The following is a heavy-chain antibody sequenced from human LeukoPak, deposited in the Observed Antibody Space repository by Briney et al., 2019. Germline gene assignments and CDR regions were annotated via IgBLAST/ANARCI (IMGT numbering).Heavy chain of an antibody. J-gene: IGHJ4*02. D-gene: IGHD1-26*01. CDR3: ARGPWWWELFY. CDR2: INHSGST. V-gene: IGHV4-34*01. Sequence: SETLSLTCAVYGGSLSGYYWSWIRQPPGKGLEWIGEINHSGSTNYNPSLKSRVTISVDTSKNQFSLKLSSVTAADTAVYYCARGPWWWELFYWGQGTLVTVSS. CDR1: GGSLSGYY.